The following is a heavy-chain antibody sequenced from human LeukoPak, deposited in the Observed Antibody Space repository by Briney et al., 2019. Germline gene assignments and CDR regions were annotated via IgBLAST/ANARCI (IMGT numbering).Heavy chain of an antibody. CDR3: ARGIMGGYYYYYMDV. Sequence: SVKVSCKASGGTFSSYAISWVRQAPGQGLEWMGGIIPIFGTANYAQKFQGRVTITTDESTSTTYMELSSLRSEDTAVYYCARGIMGGYYYYYMDVWGKGTTVTVSS. V-gene: IGHV1-69*05. CDR1: GGTFSSYA. J-gene: IGHJ6*03. CDR2: IIPIFGTA. D-gene: IGHD3-16*01.